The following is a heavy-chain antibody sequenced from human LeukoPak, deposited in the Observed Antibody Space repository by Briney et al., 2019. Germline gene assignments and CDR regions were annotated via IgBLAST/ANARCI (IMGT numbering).Heavy chain of an antibody. D-gene: IGHD2-2*01. V-gene: IGHV3-30*01. Sequence: GGSLRLSCAASGFTFSSYAMHWVRQAPGKGLEWVAVISYDGSNKYYADSVKGQFTISRDNSKNTLYLQMNSLRAEDTAVYYCARYQLQFDYWGQGTLVTVSS. CDR1: GFTFSSYA. CDR3: ARYQLQFDY. J-gene: IGHJ4*02. CDR2: ISYDGSNK.